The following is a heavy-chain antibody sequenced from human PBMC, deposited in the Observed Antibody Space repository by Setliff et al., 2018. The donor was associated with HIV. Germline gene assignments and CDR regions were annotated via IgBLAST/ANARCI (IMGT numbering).Heavy chain of an antibody. Sequence: GESLKISCAASGFSLTSYGMHWVRQTPDKGLEWVSSLSGDSNHIYYADSVQGRFTISRDNAKNSVYLQMNSLRAEYTAVYYCARDFNYYYYYGMDVWGQGTTVTVSS. CDR2: LSGDSNHI. CDR3: ARDFNYYYYYGMDV. V-gene: IGHV3-21*01. CDR1: GFSLTSYG. J-gene: IGHJ6*02.